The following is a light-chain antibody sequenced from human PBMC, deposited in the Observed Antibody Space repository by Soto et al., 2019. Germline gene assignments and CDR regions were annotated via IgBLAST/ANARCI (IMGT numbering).Light chain of an antibody. CDR3: SSYTSSSTRV. CDR1: SSDVGGYNY. J-gene: IGLJ1*01. Sequence: SVLPQPASVSGSPGQSITISCTGTSSDVGGYNYVSWYQQHPGKAPKLMIYDVSNRPSGVSNRFSGSKSGNTASPTISGLQAEDEADYYCSSYTSSSTRVFGTGTKVTVL. V-gene: IGLV2-14*01. CDR2: DVS.